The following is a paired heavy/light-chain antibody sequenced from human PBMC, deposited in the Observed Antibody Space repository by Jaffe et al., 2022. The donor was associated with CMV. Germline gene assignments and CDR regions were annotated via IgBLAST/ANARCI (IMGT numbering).Light chain of an antibody. CDR1: SGHSSYA. CDR2: LNSDGSH. CDR3: QTWGTGIRGV. Sequence: QLVLTQSPSASASLGASVKLTCTLSSGHSSYAIAWHQQQPEKGPRYLMKLNSDGSHSKGDGIPDRFSGSSSGAERYLTISSLQSEDEADYYCQTWGTGIRGVFGGGTKLTVL. J-gene: IGLJ3*02. V-gene: IGLV4-69*01.
Heavy chain of an antibody. CDR2: INPNSGGT. CDR1: GYTFTGYY. D-gene: IGHD2-21*02. J-gene: IGHJ4*02. Sequence: QVQLVQSGAEVKKPGASVKVSCKASGYTFTGYYMHWVRQAPGQGLEWMGWINPNSGGTNYAQKFQGRVTMTRDTSISTAYMELSRLRSDDTAVYYCARALVVVTATRGIEGNFLDYWGQGTLVTVSS. V-gene: IGHV1-2*02. CDR3: ARALVVVTATRGIEGNFLDY.